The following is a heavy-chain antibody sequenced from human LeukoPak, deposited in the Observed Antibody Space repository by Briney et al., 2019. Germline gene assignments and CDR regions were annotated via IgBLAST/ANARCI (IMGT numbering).Heavy chain of an antibody. V-gene: IGHV4-39*01. CDR2: TYYGGST. CDR1: GGSISSSSGY. CDR3: VRIGGGSWRNPGHWIDP. Sequence: KTSETLSLTCTVSGGSISSSSGYWGWIRPPPGKGLEWLGSTYYGGSTYDNPSLRSRVTISVDTSKNQFSLKVTSVTAADTALYYCVRIGGGSWRNPGHWIDPWGQGTLVTVSS. D-gene: IGHD2-15*01. J-gene: IGHJ5*02.